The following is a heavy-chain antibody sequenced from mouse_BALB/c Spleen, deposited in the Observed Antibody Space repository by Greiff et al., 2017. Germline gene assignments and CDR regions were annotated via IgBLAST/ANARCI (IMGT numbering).Heavy chain of an antibody. CDR3: ARVDYYGSSYGFDY. CDR2: IDPANGNT. Sequence: EVKLEESGAELVKPGASVKLSCTASGFNIKDTYMHWVKQRPEQGLEWIGRIDPANGNTKYDPKFQGKATITADTSSNTAYLQLSSLTSEDTAVYYCARVDYYGSSYGFDYWGQGTTLTVSS. V-gene: IGHV14-3*02. CDR1: GFNIKDTY. D-gene: IGHD1-1*01. J-gene: IGHJ2*01.